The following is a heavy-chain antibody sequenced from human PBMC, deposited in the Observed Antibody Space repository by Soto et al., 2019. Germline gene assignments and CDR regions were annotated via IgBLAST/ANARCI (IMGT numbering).Heavy chain of an antibody. CDR3: ARGGTGNYLWGYYSGMEV. V-gene: IGHV4-34*01. Sequence: SETLSLTCAVYGGSFSGYYWSWIRQPPGKGLEWIGEINHSGSTNYNPSLKSRVTISVDTSKNQFSLKLSSVTAADTAVYYCARGGTGNYLWGYYSGMEVGGQGTPVTVSS. CDR1: GGSFSGYY. D-gene: IGHD3-16*01. CDR2: INHSGST. J-gene: IGHJ6*02.